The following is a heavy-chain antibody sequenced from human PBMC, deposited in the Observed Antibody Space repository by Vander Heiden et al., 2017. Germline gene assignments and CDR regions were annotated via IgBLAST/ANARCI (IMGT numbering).Heavy chain of an antibody. Sequence: EVQLVESGGGLVKPGGSLRLHCTASEFIFSSGWMSWVRQAPGKGLEWVGRIKSKADGGTTDYAAPVKDRFTIFRDDSKNTLYLQMNSLKTDDTAFYYCTRPYGADHYFDYWGQGALVTVSS. CDR1: EFIFSSGW. J-gene: IGHJ4*02. D-gene: IGHD3-10*01. CDR3: TRPYGADHYFDY. V-gene: IGHV3-15*01. CDR2: IKSKADGGTT.